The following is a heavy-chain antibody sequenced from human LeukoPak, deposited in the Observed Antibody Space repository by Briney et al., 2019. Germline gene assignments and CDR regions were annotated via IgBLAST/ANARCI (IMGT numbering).Heavy chain of an antibody. V-gene: IGHV3-30*18. CDR3: AKDTGYYYDSSGYYYFDY. CDR2: ISYDGSNK. J-gene: IGHJ4*02. D-gene: IGHD3-22*01. Sequence: PGRSLRLSCAASGFTFSSYGMHWVRQAPGKGLEWVAVISYDGSNKYYADSVKGRFTISRDNSKNTLYLQMNSLRAEDTAVYYCAKDTGYYYDSSGYYYFDYWGQGTLVTVSS. CDR1: GFTFSSYG.